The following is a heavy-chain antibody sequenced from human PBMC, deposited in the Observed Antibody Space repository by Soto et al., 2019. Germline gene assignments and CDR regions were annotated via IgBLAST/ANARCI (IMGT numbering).Heavy chain of an antibody. CDR2: LNPNSGGT. CDR3: ATAKNYGANIFDY. J-gene: IGHJ4*02. V-gene: IGHV1-2*02. Sequence: QVQRVQSGAEVKKPGASVKVSCKASGYTFTGYYIHWVRQAPGQGLEWVGWLNPNSGGTYYAQNFQGRVTMTRDTSITTAYMELRWLRSDDTAVYYCATAKNYGANIFDYWGQGTLVTVSS. CDR1: GYTFTGYY. D-gene: IGHD4-17*01.